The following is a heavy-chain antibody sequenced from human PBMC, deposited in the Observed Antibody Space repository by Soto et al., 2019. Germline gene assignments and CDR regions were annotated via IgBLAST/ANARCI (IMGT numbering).Heavy chain of an antibody. CDR3: TTGSYEGY. J-gene: IGHJ4*02. V-gene: IGHV3-15*07. Sequence: EVQLVESGGGLVQPGGSLRLSCATSDFIFTDAWMNWFRQAPGKGLEWVGRIKTKAQGETKDYAAPVKGRFTISRDARNTLHLQMTSLRTEDTALYYCTTGSYEGYWGQGVLVTVSS. CDR1: DFIFTDAW. CDR2: IKTKAQGETK. D-gene: IGHD3-3*01.